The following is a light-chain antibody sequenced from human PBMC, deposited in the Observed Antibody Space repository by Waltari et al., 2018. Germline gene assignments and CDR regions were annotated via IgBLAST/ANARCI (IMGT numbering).Light chain of an antibody. Sequence: SYVLTQPPSVSVAPGETARLTCGGNNIETKSVHWYQQKPGQAPVLVISYDSDRPSGIPERFSCSNSGNTATLTISRVEAGDEADYYCQVWDANNEPGVFGTGTEVTVL. CDR3: QVWDANNEPGV. CDR1: NIETKS. J-gene: IGLJ1*01. CDR2: YDS. V-gene: IGLV3-21*04.